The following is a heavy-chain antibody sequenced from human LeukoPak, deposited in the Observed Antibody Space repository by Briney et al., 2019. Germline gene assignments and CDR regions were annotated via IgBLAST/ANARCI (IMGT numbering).Heavy chain of an antibody. J-gene: IGHJ6*03. D-gene: IGHD4-23*01. CDR1: GGSVSSGSYY. CDR2: IYPSGSTIYPSGTT. CDR3: ARADYGGIALDFHYYYYMDV. Sequence: SETLSLTCTVSGGSVSSGSYYWSWIRQPAGKGLEWIGRIYPSGSTIYPSGTTHYNPSLKSRVTISVDTSKNQFSLKVDSVTAADAAVYYCARADYGGIALDFHYYYYMDVWGKGTTVTVSS. V-gene: IGHV4-61*02.